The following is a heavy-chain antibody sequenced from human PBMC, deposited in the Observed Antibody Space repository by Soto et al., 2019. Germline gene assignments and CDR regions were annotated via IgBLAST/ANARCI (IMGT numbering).Heavy chain of an antibody. Sequence: EVQLVESGGGLVQPGGSLRLSCAASGFKFSKYWMTWVRQAPGKGLEGVANISPDGSEEYYVDSVKGRFTISRDNARNSLYLQMNSLRGEDTAVYYCTRDLNHDCGPWGQGTHVTVSS. CDR3: TRDLNHDCGP. J-gene: IGHJ5*02. D-gene: IGHD2-21*01. CDR2: ISPDGSEE. CDR1: GFKFSKYW. V-gene: IGHV3-7*04.